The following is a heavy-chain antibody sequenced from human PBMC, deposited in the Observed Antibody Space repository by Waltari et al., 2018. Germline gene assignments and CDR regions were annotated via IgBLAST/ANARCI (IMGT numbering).Heavy chain of an antibody. J-gene: IGHJ4*02. CDR1: GGSISSSSYY. CDR3: ARQRIVVVPAFFDY. CDR2: IYYSGST. Sequence: QLQLQESGPGLVKPSETLSLTCTVSGGSISSSSYYWGLIRQPPGKGLEWIGSIYYSGSTYYNPSLKSRVTISVDTSKNQFSLKLSSVTAADTAVYYCARQRIVVVPAFFDYWGQGTLVTVSS. V-gene: IGHV4-39*01. D-gene: IGHD2-2*01.